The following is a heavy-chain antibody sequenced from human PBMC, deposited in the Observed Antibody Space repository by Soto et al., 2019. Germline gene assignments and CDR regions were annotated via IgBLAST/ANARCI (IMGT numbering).Heavy chain of an antibody. Sequence: QAHLVQSGAEVKKPWASVKVSCKASGYTFTSYGITWVRQAPGQGLEWMGWISAYTGNTDYAQKFQGRVTMTKDTATSTAYMELTSLRSDDTAVYYCERGLVVLPTAIPRYYSGMDVWGQGTTVTVSS. CDR3: ERGLVVLPTAIPRYYSGMDV. J-gene: IGHJ6*02. CDR2: ISAYTGNT. D-gene: IGHD2-2*01. CDR1: GYTFTSYG. V-gene: IGHV1-18*01.